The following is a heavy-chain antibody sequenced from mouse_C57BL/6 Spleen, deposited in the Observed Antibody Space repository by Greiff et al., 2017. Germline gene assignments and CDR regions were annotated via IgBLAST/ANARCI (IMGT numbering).Heavy chain of an antibody. CDR2: IYPRSGNT. V-gene: IGHV1-81*01. Sequence: QVQLQQSGAELARPGASVKLSCKASGYTFTSYGISWVKQRTGQGLEWIGEIYPRSGNTYYNEKFKGKATLTADKSSSTAYMGLRSLTSEDSAVYFCARLGYYGSRWAWFAYWGQGTLVTVSA. D-gene: IGHD1-1*01. CDR3: ARLGYYGSRWAWFAY. J-gene: IGHJ3*01. CDR1: GYTFTSYG.